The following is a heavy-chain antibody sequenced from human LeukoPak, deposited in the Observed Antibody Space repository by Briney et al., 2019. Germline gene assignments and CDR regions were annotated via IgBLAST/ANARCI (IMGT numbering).Heavy chain of an antibody. J-gene: IGHJ6*02. D-gene: IGHD2/OR15-2a*01. CDR2: IDWDDDK. CDR1: GFSLSTSGMC. Sequence: ESGPTLVNPTQTLALTCTFSGFSLSTSGMCVSWIRQPPGKALEWLARIDWDDDKYYSTSLTTRLTISKDTSKNQVVLTMTNMDPVDTATYYCARNPILTTGAREPWSPSPQPSYYYYYGMDVWGQGTTVTVSS. CDR3: ARNPILTTGAREPWSPSPQPSYYYYYGMDV. V-gene: IGHV2-70*11.